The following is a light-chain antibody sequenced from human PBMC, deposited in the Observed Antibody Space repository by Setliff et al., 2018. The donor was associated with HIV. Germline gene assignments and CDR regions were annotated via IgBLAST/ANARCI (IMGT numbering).Light chain of an antibody. J-gene: IGLJ1*01. CDR3: CSNTGSNTYV. Sequence: QSALTQPASVSGSPGQSITISCTGTSSDIGRYNLVSWYQQYPGKAPKLMIYQATKRPSEVSNRFSGSKSGNTASLTISGLQAEDEADYYCCSNTGSNTYVFGSGTKV. CDR1: SSDIGRYNL. CDR2: QAT. V-gene: IGLV2-23*01.